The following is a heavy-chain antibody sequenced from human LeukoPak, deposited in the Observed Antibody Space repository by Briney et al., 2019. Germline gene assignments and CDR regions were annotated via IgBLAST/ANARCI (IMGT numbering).Heavy chain of an antibody. CDR2: INPNSSGT. Sequence: ASVKVSCKASGYSFTGYYMHWVRQAPGQGLEWMGWINPNSSGTNYAQKLQGRVTMTRDTSISTAYMGVSRLRSDDTAVYFCARDYYFDSGSYYASDDWGQGTLVTVSS. J-gene: IGHJ4*02. D-gene: IGHD3-10*01. CDR3: ARDYYFDSGSYYASDD. CDR1: GYSFTGYY. V-gene: IGHV1-2*02.